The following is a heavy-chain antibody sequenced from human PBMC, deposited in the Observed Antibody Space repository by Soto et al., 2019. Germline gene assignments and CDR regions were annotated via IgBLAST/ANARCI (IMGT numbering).Heavy chain of an antibody. J-gene: IGHJ4*02. Sequence: GGSLRLSCAVSGFTFSSYAMTWVRQAPGKGLEWVSSISASGDITYYPDSVRGRFTISRDNSKNTLFLQMSSLRAEDTAIYFCASPRGGSFYYQALDYWGQGTLVTVSS. CDR2: ISASGDIT. CDR3: ASPRGGSFYYQALDY. CDR1: GFTFSSYA. D-gene: IGHD3-22*01. V-gene: IGHV3-23*01.